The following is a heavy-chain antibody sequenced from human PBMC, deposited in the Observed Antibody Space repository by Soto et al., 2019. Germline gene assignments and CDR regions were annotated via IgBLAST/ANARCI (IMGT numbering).Heavy chain of an antibody. J-gene: IGHJ4*02. CDR3: ARGPSSGYYEFDC. Sequence: QVQLQESGPGLVKPSQTLSLTCTVSGGSVTVGNYYWSWIRQQPGKGLEWIGYIYYRGSSYYNPSLKRLVSILVDTSKNQFSLKLNSVTAEDTAVYYCARGPSSGYYEFDCWGQGTLVTVSS. D-gene: IGHD3-22*01. CDR1: GGSVTVGNYY. CDR2: IYYRGSS. V-gene: IGHV4-31*01.